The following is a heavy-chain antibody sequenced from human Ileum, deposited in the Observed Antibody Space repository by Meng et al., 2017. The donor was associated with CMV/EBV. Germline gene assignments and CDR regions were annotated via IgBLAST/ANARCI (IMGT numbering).Heavy chain of an antibody. D-gene: IGHD3-10*01. Sequence: SLKISCAASGFPFLDYATHWIRQVPGKGLEWVSGFYGNGARKDYADSVKGRFTISRDNAKDSLYLQMNGLRAEDTGVYYCVRDVRPGGADVWGQGTTVTVSS. CDR2: FYGNGARK. V-gene: IGHV3-9*01. J-gene: IGHJ6*02. CDR3: VRDVRPGGADV. CDR1: GFPFLDYA.